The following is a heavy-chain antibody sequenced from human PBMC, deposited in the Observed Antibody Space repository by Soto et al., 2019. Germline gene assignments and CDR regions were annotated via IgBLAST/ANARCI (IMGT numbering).Heavy chain of an antibody. CDR1: GXTFSSYA. V-gene: IGHV3-23*01. CDR3: AKVRYYYGSGTDY. Sequence: GSLRLSCAASGXTFSSYAMSWVRQAPGKGLEWVSAISGSGGSTYYADSVKGRSTISRDNSKKTLYLQMNSLRAEDTAVYYCAKVRYYYGSGTDYWGQGTLVTVSS. J-gene: IGHJ4*02. D-gene: IGHD3-10*01. CDR2: ISGSGGST.